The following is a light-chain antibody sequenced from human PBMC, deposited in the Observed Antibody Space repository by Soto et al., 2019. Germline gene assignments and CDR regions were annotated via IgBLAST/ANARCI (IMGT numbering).Light chain of an antibody. J-gene: IGKJ2*01. CDR3: QQYDNLPPYT. V-gene: IGKV1-33*01. Sequence: DIQMTQSPSSLSASVGDRVIITCQASQDISNYLNWYQQKPGKAPKLLIYDASNLETGVPSRFSGSGSGTDFTFTISSLQPEDIATYYCQQYDNLPPYTFGQGTNLEIK. CDR1: QDISNY. CDR2: DAS.